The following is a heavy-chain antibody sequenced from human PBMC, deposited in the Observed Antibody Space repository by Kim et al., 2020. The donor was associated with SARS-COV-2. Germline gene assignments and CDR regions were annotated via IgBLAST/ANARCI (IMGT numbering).Heavy chain of an antibody. CDR1: GGSFSGYY. D-gene: IGHD6-13*01. V-gene: IGHV4-34*01. Sequence: SETLSLTCAVYGGSFSGYYWSWIRQPPGKGLEWIGEINHSGSTNYNPSLKSRVTISVDTSKNQFSLKLSSVTAADTAVYYCARVGYSSSWYWGNNWFDP. CDR3: ARVGYSSSWYWGNNWFDP. CDR2: INHSGST. J-gene: IGHJ5*02.